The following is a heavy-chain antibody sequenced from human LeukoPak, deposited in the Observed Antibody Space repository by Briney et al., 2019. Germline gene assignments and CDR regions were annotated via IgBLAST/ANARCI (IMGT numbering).Heavy chain of an antibody. CDR1: GGTFSSYA. D-gene: IGHD2-2*01. V-gene: IGHV1-69*04. J-gene: IGHJ3*02. CDR3: ARDSAASSSTEDAFDI. Sequence: GSSVNVSCKASGGTFSSYAISWVRQAPGQGLEWMGRIIPIFGIANYAQKFQGRVTITADKSTSTAYMELSSLRSEDTAVYYCARDSAASSSTEDAFDIWGQGTMVTVSS. CDR2: IIPIFGIA.